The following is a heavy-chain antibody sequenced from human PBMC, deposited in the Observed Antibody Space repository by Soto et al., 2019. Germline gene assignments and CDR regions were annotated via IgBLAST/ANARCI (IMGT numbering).Heavy chain of an antibody. V-gene: IGHV4-59*08. CDR3: ARHLPYCGGDCYSLDY. J-gene: IGHJ4*02. CDR2: IYYSAST. CDR1: VGSISSYY. Sequence: ASETLSLTCTVSVGSISSYYWSWIRQPPGKGLEWIGYIYYSASTNYSPSLKSRVTISVDTSKNQFSLNLSSVTAADTAVYYCARHLPYCGGDCYSLDYWGQGTLVTVSS. D-gene: IGHD2-21*02.